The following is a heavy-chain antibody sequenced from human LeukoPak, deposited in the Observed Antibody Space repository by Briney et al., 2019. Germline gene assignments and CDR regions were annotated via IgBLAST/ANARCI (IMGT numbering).Heavy chain of an antibody. CDR3: ARGGYRDGYNFDY. CDR2: ISSSSSYI. D-gene: IGHD5-24*01. CDR1: GFTFSSYS. V-gene: IGHV3-21*01. J-gene: IGHJ4*02. Sequence: PGGSLRLSCAASGFTFSSYSMNWVRQAPGKGLEWVSSISSSSSYIYYADSVKGRFTISRDNAKNSLYLQMNSLRAEDTAVYYCARGGYRDGYNFDYWGQGTLVTVSS.